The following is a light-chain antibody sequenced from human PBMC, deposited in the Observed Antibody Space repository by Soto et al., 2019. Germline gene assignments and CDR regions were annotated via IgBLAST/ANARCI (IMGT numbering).Light chain of an antibody. Sequence: DIQLTQSPSSVSASVGDTVTITCRASQDISDYLAWFQQKPGQAPRSLIFAASRLQGGVPSKFSGRGSGTDFTLTITSLQPEDFATYYCHQYDTYPLTFGGGTKVQI. CDR3: HQYDTYPLT. CDR2: AAS. J-gene: IGKJ4*01. CDR1: QDISDY. V-gene: IGKV1-16*02.